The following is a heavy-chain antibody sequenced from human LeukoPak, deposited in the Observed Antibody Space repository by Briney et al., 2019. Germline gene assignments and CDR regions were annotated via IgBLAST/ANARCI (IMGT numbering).Heavy chain of an antibody. CDR3: TRESLSRSRAMEV. V-gene: IGHV3-53*04. CDR2: VDSGGSA. CDR1: GFTASGTY. D-gene: IGHD6-6*01. J-gene: IGHJ6*02. Sequence: PVRTLRLSSAPSGFTASGTYMSSVRQVPGKELKWLAVVDSGGSAFYAGSVKGRFTISRRNSKKTLYLQMNSLRAEDTAIYYCTRESLSRSRAMEVWGQGTTGTVSS.